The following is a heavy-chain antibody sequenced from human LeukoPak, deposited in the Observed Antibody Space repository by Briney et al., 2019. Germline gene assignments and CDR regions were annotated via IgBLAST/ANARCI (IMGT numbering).Heavy chain of an antibody. V-gene: IGHV4-59*12. CDR1: GGSISSYY. D-gene: IGHD3-10*01. Sequence: KSSETLSLTCTVSGGSISSYYWSWIRQPPGKGLEWIGYIYYSGSTNYNPSLRSRVTISVDTSKNQFSLKLSSVTAADTAVYYCARGRVSRYYGSGSYGAPISHYYYGMDVWGQGTTVTVSS. J-gene: IGHJ6*02. CDR3: ARGRVSRYYGSGSYGAPISHYYYGMDV. CDR2: IYYSGST.